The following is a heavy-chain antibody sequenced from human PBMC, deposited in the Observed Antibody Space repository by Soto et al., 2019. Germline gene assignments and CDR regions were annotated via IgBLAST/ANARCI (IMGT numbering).Heavy chain of an antibody. J-gene: IGHJ4*02. D-gene: IGHD6-13*01. CDR3: ARGQGIAAAGDRSYYFDY. CDR2: ISYDGSNK. Sequence: QVQLVESGGGVVQPGRSLRLSCAASGFTFSSYAMHWVRQAPGKGLEWVAVISYDGSNKYYADSVKGRFTISRDNSKNTLYRQMNSLRAEDTAVYYCARGQGIAAAGDRSYYFDYWGQGTLVTVSS. V-gene: IGHV3-30-3*01. CDR1: GFTFSSYA.